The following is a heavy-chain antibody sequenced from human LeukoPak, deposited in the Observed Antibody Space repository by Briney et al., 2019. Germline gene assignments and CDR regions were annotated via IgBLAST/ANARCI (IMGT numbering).Heavy chain of an antibody. CDR1: GFTFSSYS. CDR2: ISSSSSTI. Sequence: GGSLRLSCAASGFTFSSYSMNWVRQAPGKGLEWVSYISSSSSTIYYADSVKGRFTISGDTFMNTAYLHMSTLGAGDTALYFCVRATDHGSGNDFTLGYWGQGTPVIVSS. D-gene: IGHD6-19*01. CDR3: VRATDHGSGNDFTLGY. V-gene: IGHV3-48*01. J-gene: IGHJ4*02.